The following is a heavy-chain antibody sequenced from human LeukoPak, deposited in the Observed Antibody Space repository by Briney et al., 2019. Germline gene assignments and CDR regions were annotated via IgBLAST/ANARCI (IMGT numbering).Heavy chain of an antibody. J-gene: IGHJ4*02. D-gene: IGHD3-9*01. CDR1: GFNVSSTY. V-gene: IGHV3-53*01. Sequence: GGSLRLSCAASGFNVSSTYMSWVRQAPGKGLEWVSVIYSGGGTYYADSVKGRFTISRDNSKNTLYLQMNSLRAEDTAVYYCARVFWDANDYWGQGTLVTVSS. CDR2: IYSGGGT. CDR3: ARVFWDANDY.